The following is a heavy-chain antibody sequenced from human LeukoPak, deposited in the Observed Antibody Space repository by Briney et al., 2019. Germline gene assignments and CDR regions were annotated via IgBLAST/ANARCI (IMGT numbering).Heavy chain of an antibody. V-gene: IGHV4-34*01. Sequence: PSETLSLTCAVYGASFRAYYWSLIRQAPGKGLQWIGEINDTGHARYNASLKSRVTMSVDTSKNQFSLKLKSVTAADTAVYYCASSRDLYHDAFTSYWYFDVWGRGSLVTVSS. J-gene: IGHJ2*01. D-gene: IGHD3-3*01. CDR2: INDTGHA. CDR1: GASFRAYY. CDR3: ASSRDLYHDAFTSYWYFDV.